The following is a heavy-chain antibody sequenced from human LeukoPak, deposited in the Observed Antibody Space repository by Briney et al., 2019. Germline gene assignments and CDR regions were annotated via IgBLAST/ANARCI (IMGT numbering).Heavy chain of an antibody. J-gene: IGHJ3*02. CDR3: ARLGEHDAFDI. CDR1: GFTFSSYD. D-gene: IGHD3-16*01. Sequence: GGSLRLSCAASGFTFSSYDMHWVRQATGKGLEWVSAIGTAGDTYYPGSVKGRLTISRENAKNSLYLQMNSLRAGDTAVYYCARLGEHDAFDIWGQGTMVTVSS. CDR2: IGTAGDT. V-gene: IGHV3-13*01.